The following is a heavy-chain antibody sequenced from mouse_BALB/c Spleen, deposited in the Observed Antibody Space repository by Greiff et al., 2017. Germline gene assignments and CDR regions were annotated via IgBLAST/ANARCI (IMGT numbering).Heavy chain of an antibody. CDR1: GFNIKDYY. CDR3: NAHGNDY. J-gene: IGHJ2*01. D-gene: IGHD2-1*01. V-gene: IGHV14-4*02. Sequence: VQLQQSGAELVRSGASVKLSCTASGFNIKDYYMHWVKQRPEQGLEWIGWIDPENGDTEYAPKFQGKATMTADTSSNTAYLQLSSLTSEDTAVYYCNAHGNDYWGQGTTLTVSS. CDR2: IDPENGDT.